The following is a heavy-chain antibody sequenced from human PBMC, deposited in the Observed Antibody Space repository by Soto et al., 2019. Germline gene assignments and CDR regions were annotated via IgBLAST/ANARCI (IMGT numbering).Heavy chain of an antibody. Sequence: PGESLKISCTGSGYSFAGYWITWVRQMRGKGLEWMGRIDPSDSQTYYSPSFRGHVTISAAKSITTVFLQWSSLRASDTAMYYCARQIYDSDSGPNFQYYFDSWGQGTLVTVSS. D-gene: IGHD3-22*01. V-gene: IGHV5-10-1*01. CDR2: IDPSDSQT. J-gene: IGHJ4*02. CDR3: ARQIYDSDSGPNFQYYFDS. CDR1: GYSFAGYW.